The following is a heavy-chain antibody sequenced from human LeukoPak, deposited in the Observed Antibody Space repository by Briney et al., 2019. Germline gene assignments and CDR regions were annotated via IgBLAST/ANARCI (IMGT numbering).Heavy chain of an antibody. Sequence: TGGSLRLSCEGSGFTFSNYWMGWVRQAPGKGLQWVANIKTDGSEKYYVDSVKGRFTISRDNAKNSLNLQMNSLRAEDTAVYYCATYSSLNRREFQYWGQGTLLTVSS. J-gene: IGHJ1*01. D-gene: IGHD3-22*01. CDR3: ATYSSLNRREFQY. CDR1: GFTFSNYW. CDR2: IKTDGSEK. V-gene: IGHV3-7*01.